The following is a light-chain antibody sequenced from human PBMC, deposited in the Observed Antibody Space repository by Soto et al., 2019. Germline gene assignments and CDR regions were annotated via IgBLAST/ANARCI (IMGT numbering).Light chain of an antibody. Sequence: EIVMTQSPATLSVSPGERATLSCRASQTVSSNLAWYQQRPGQAPRLLIHDATTRAIGIPDRFSGSWSGTEFTLTISSLQSEDFAVYYCQQYNYWPRTFGQGTKVDIK. CDR2: DAT. CDR3: QQYNYWPRT. J-gene: IGKJ2*01. V-gene: IGKV3D-15*01. CDR1: QTVSSN.